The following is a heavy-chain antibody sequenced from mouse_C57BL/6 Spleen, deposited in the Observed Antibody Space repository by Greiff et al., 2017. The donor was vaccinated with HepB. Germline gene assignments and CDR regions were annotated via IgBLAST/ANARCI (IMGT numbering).Heavy chain of an antibody. CDR3: ARRSYDYEGAMDY. V-gene: IGHV5-6*02. Sequence: EVKLVESGGDLVKPGGSLKLSCAASGFTFSSYGMSWVRQTPDKRLEWVATISSGGSYTYYPASVKGRFTISSDNAKNTLYLQMSSLKSEDTSIYYCARRSYDYEGAMDYWGQGTSVTVSS. D-gene: IGHD2-4*01. CDR1: GFTFSSYG. J-gene: IGHJ4*01. CDR2: ISSGGSYT.